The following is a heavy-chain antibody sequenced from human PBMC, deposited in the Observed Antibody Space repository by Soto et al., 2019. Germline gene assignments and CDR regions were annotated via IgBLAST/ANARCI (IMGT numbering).Heavy chain of an antibody. CDR3: ARDGDYDSSGYYYRTEDYFDY. CDR2: IYTSGST. Sequence: PSETLSLTCTVSSGSISSYYWSWIRQPAGKGLEWIGRIYTSGSTNYNPSLKSRVTMSVDTSKNQFSLKLSSVTAADTAVYYCARDGDYDSSGYYYRTEDYFDYWGQGTLVTVSS. V-gene: IGHV4-4*07. D-gene: IGHD3-22*01. J-gene: IGHJ4*02. CDR1: SGSISSYY.